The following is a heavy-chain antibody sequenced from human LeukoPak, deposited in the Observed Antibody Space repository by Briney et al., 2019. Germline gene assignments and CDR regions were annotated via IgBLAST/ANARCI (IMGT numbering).Heavy chain of an antibody. D-gene: IGHD1-26*01. Sequence: GGSLRLSCAASGFTFSSYGMHWVRQAPGKGLEWVAVIWYDGSNKYYADSVKGRFTISRDNSKNTLYLQMNSLRAEDTAVYYCARDDRKWELLAFDIWGQGTMVTVSS. J-gene: IGHJ3*02. V-gene: IGHV3-33*01. CDR1: GFTFSSYG. CDR3: ARDDRKWELLAFDI. CDR2: IWYDGSNK.